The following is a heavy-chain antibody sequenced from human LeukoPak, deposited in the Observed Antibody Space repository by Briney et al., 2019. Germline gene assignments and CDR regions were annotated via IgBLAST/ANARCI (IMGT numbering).Heavy chain of an antibody. V-gene: IGHV4-30-4*08. D-gene: IGHD4-11*01. CDR3: ATYMTRDQYLDY. J-gene: IGHJ4*02. CDR2: IYYSGTT. CDR1: GGSITSGDYY. Sequence: SETLSLTCTVSGGSITSGDYYWTWIRQPPGRGLEWVGFIYYSGTTYYNPSLKSRVSISVDTSKNQFSLKMTSVTVADTAVYYCATYMTRDQYLDYWGQGTPVTVSS.